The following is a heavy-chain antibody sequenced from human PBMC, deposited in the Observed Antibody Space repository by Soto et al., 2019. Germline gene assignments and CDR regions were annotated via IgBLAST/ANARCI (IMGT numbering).Heavy chain of an antibody. Sequence: GESLKISCKGSGYSFTSYWIGWVRQMPGKGLEWMGIIYPGDSDTRYSPSFQGQVTISADKSISTAYLQWSSLKASDTAMYYCARLQYYYGSGSADYYYYGMDVWGQGTTDTAP. V-gene: IGHV5-51*01. CDR3: ARLQYYYGSGSADYYYYGMDV. D-gene: IGHD3-10*01. CDR2: IYPGDSDT. CDR1: GYSFTSYW. J-gene: IGHJ6*02.